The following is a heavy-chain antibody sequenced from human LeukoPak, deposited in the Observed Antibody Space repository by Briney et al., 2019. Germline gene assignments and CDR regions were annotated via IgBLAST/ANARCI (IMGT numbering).Heavy chain of an antibody. J-gene: IGHJ4*02. V-gene: IGHV4-61*02. Sequence: KPSQTLSLTCTVSGGSISSGGYYWSWIRQHPGKGLEWIGRIYTSGSTNYNPSLKSRVTMSVDTSKNQFSLKLSSVTAADTAVYYCARSSSGWYYFDYWGQGTLVTVSS. CDR3: ARSSSGWYYFDY. CDR1: GGSISSGGYY. D-gene: IGHD6-19*01. CDR2: IYTSGST.